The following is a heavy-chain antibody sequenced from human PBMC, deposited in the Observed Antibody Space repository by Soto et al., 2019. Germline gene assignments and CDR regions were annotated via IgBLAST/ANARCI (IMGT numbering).Heavy chain of an antibody. D-gene: IGHD3-16*01. CDR1: VDSVSSNSAA. V-gene: IGHV6-1*01. Sequence: SQSLSLTCAISVDSVSSNSAACNLIQQSPSRGLEWLGRTYYRSKWYNDYAVSVKSRITINPDTSKNQFSLQLNSVTPEDTAVYYCARELGAAPRGYFDYWGQGTLVTVSS. CDR2: TYYRSKWYN. J-gene: IGHJ4*02. CDR3: ARELGAAPRGYFDY.